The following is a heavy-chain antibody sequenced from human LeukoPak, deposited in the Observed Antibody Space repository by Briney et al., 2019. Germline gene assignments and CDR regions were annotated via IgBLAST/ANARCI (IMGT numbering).Heavy chain of an antibody. V-gene: IGHV4-30-4*02. J-gene: IGHJ4*02. CDR2: IYYSGST. CDR3: ARASITMVRGVTPYFDY. D-gene: IGHD3-10*01. CDR1: GGSISSGDYY. Sequence: SETLSLACTVSGGSISSGDYYWSWIRQPPGKGLEWIGYIYYSGSTYYNPSLKSRVTISVDTSKNQFSLKLSSVTAADTAVYYCARASITMVRGVTPYFDYWGQGTLVTVSS.